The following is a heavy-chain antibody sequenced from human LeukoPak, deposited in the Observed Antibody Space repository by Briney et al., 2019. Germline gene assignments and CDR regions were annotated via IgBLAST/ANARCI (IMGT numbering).Heavy chain of an antibody. CDR3: ASWDATFRGDQY. Sequence: GGSLRLSCAASGFTFSSYAMHWVRQAPGKGLEWVAVISYDGSNKYYADSVKGRFTISRDNSKNTLYLQMNSLRAEDTAVYYCASWDATFRGDQYWGQGTLVTVSS. D-gene: IGHD3-10*01. V-gene: IGHV3-30*04. CDR2: ISYDGSNK. J-gene: IGHJ4*02. CDR1: GFTFSSYA.